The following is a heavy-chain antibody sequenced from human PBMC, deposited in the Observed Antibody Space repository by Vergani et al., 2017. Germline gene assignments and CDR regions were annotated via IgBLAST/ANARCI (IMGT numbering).Heavy chain of an antibody. Sequence: QVQLQESGPGLVKPSQTLSLTCTVSGDSISRGDNYWSWIRQTPGKGLEWIGYIYYSGSTYYNPALKSRVTLSLDKSKNQFSLILTSVTVADTAMYFCVKEPGPFSGDSDSWGRGTLVTVSS. CDR2: IYYSGST. J-gene: IGHJ5*01. CDR3: VKEPGPFSGDSDS. D-gene: IGHD3-10*01. CDR1: GDSISRGDNY. V-gene: IGHV4-30-4*01.